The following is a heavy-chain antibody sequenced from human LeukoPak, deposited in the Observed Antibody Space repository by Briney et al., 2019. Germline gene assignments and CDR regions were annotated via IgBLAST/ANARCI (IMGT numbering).Heavy chain of an antibody. CDR1: GFTFSSYA. Sequence: GGSLRLSCAASGFTFSSYAMSWVRQAPGKGLEWVSAISGSGGSTYYADSVKGRFTISRDNSKNTLYLQMNSLRGEDTAVYYCAKAPRAGAGTYNGMDVWGQGTTVTVSS. CDR3: AKAPRAGAGTYNGMDV. J-gene: IGHJ6*01. V-gene: IGHV3-23*01. CDR2: ISGSGGST. D-gene: IGHD6-13*01.